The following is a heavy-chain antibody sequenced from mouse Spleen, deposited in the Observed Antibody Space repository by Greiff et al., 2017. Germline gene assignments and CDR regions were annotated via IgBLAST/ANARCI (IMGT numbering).Heavy chain of an antibody. V-gene: IGHV14-2*01. CDR2: IDPEDGET. Sequence: EVQLQESGAELAKPGASVKMSCKASGYTFTSYWMHWVKQRTEQGLEWIGRIDPEDGETKYAPKFQGKATITADTSSNTAYLQLSSLTSEDTAVYYCASGLAWFAYWGQGTLVTVSA. CDR3: ASGLAWFAY. CDR1: GYTFTSYW. J-gene: IGHJ3*01.